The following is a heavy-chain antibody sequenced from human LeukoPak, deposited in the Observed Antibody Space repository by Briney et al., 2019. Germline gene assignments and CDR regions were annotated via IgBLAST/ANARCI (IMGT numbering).Heavy chain of an antibody. CDR2: INPADSDT. CDR3: VWGTGGYRYEY. Sequence: GESLKISCQGSGYTFTNNWIGWVRQMPGKGLEWMGIINPADSDTRYGPSLQGQVAISADKSINTAYLQWSSPKASDTAIYFCVWGTGGYRYEYWGQGTPVTVSS. CDR1: GYTFTNNW. V-gene: IGHV5-51*01. J-gene: IGHJ4*02. D-gene: IGHD5-18*01.